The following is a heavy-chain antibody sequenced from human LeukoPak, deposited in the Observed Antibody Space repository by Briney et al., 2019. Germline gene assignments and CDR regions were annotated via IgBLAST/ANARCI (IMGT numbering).Heavy chain of an antibody. V-gene: IGHV3-7*03. CDR3: ARNNGMDV. CDR1: GFNFNNYW. J-gene: IGHJ6*02. CDR2: IKDDGSEE. Sequence: GGSPRLSCAASGFNFNNYWMSWLRQAPGKGLEWVANIKDDGSEEYYVNSVKGRFTISKDNAKNSLYLQMNSLRAEDTALYHCARNNGMDVWGQGTTVIVSS.